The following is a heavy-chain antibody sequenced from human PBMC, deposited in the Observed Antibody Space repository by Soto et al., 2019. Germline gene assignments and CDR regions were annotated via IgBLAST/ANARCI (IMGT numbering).Heavy chain of an antibody. CDR1: GGTFSSYA. CDR2: IIPIFGTA. V-gene: IGHV1-69*13. J-gene: IGHJ6*02. CDR3: AAPTIAVAGTGNYYYYYGMDV. Sequence: GASVKVSCKASGGTFSSYAISWVRQAPGQRLEWMGGIIPIFGTANYAQKFQRRVTITADESTSTAYMELSSLRSEDTAVYYCAAPTIAVAGTGNYYYYYGMDVWGQGTTVTVSS. D-gene: IGHD6-19*01.